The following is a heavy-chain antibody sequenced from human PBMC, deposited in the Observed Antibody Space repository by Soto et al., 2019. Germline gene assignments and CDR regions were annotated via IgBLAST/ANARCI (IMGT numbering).Heavy chain of an antibody. CDR1: GFTFSDYG. V-gene: IGHV3-30*18. Sequence: QVQLVESGGGVVQPGRSLRLSCAASGFTFSDYGMHWVRQAPVKGLEWVAIISYDGSNKYYADSVKGRFTISRDNSQNTLYLQMNSLRPEDTAVYYCAKGFLGWYTTCYMNCDYYYGMEVWGQGTTVTVSS. J-gene: IGHJ6*02. CDR2: ISYDGSNK. CDR3: AKGFLGWYTTCYMNCDYYYGMEV. D-gene: IGHD2-2*02.